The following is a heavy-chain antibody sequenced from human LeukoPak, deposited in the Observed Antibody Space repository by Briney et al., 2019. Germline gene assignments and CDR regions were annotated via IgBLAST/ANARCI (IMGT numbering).Heavy chain of an antibody. CDR2: IYYSGST. Sequence: SETLSLTCTVSGGSISSSSYYWGWIRQPPGKGLEWIGSIYYSGSTYYNPSLKSRVTISVDTSKNQFSLKLSSVTDADTAVYYCARIVSEWLSRAYYYYYYMDVWGKGTTVTVSS. J-gene: IGHJ6*03. V-gene: IGHV4-39*07. D-gene: IGHD3-3*01. CDR3: ARIVSEWLSRAYYYYYYMDV. CDR1: GGSISSSSYY.